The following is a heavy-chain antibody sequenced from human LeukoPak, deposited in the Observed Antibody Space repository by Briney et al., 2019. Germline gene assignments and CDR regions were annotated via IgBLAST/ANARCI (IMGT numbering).Heavy chain of an antibody. CDR2: ISYDGSNK. D-gene: IGHD6-6*01. V-gene: IGHV3-30*03. J-gene: IGHJ6*03. Sequence: GRSLRLSCAASGFTFSSYGMHWVRQAPGKGLEWVAVISYDGSNKYYADSVKGRFTISRDNSKNTLYLQMNSLRAEDTAVYYCARWPRRGGYYYYYMDVWGKGTTVTVSS. CDR1: GFTFSSYG. CDR3: ARWPRRGGYYYYYMDV.